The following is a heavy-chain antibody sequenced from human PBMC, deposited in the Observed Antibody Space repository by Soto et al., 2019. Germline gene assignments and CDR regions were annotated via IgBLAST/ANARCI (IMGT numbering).Heavy chain of an antibody. Sequence: QVQLVESGGGVVQPGRSLRLSCAASGFTFSSYGVHWVRQAPGKGLEWVASVSYDGSNKHYADSVKGRFTISRDNSRNKLDLQMNSLKAEDTAVYYCAKYTYYYGRSGYYTYDHWGQGTQVTVSS. CDR3: AKYTYYYGRSGYYTYDH. V-gene: IGHV3-30*18. D-gene: IGHD3-22*01. CDR1: GFTFSSYG. CDR2: VSYDGSNK. J-gene: IGHJ4*02.